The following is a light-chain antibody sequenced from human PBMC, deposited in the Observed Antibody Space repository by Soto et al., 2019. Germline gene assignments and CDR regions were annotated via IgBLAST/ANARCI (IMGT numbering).Light chain of an antibody. V-gene: IGKV1-5*01. Sequence: DIEMAHSPSTLSASVGDRVTITCRASQSISSWLAWYQQKPGKAPKLLIYDASSLESGVPSRFSGSGSGTEFTLTISGLQPDDFATYFCQQYKSEWPFGQGTKTDIK. J-gene: IGKJ1*01. CDR1: QSISSW. CDR3: QQYKSEWP. CDR2: DAS.